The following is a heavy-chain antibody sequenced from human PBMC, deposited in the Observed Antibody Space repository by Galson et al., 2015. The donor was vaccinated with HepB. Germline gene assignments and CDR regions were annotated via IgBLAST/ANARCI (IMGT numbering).Heavy chain of an antibody. CDR3: AKDRSYYYETSGPKKDAFDF. V-gene: IGHV3-23*01. D-gene: IGHD3-22*01. J-gene: IGHJ3*01. CDR1: GFTFSSYA. Sequence: SLRLSCAASGFTFSSYAMSWVRQAPGKGLEWVSAISGYGGSTYYADSVKGRFTISRDNSNNTLYLQMNSLRAEDTAVYYCAKDRSYYYETSGPKKDAFDFWGQGTMVTVSS. CDR2: ISGYGGST.